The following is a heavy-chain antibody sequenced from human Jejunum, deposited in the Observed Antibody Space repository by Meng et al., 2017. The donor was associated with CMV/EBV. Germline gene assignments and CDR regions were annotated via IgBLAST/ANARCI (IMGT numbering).Heavy chain of an antibody. J-gene: IGHJ4*02. V-gene: IGHV3-49*04. D-gene: IGHD6-6*01. CDR2: IRSKAFGGTT. Sequence: SCTASGFNFGEFAMNWGRQAPGKGLEWVGFIRSKAFGGTTEFAASVKGRFTISRDDSKSIAYLEMNSLKSEDTAVYYCTRASSGIHWGQGTLVTVSS. CDR3: TRASSGIH. CDR1: GFNFGEFA.